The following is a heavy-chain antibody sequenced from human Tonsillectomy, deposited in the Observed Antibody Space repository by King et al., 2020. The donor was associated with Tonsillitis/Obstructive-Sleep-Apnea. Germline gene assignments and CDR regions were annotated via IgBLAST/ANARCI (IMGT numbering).Heavy chain of an antibody. V-gene: IGHV1-24*01. D-gene: IGHD6-6*01. Sequence: QLVQSGAEVKKPGASVKVSCKVSGYTLTELSMHWVRQAPGKGLELMGGFDPEDGETIYAQKFQGRVTMTEDTSTDTAYMELRSLRSEDTAVYYCATVLYSSSSFPYYYYYMDVWGKGTTVTVSS. CDR2: FDPEDGET. J-gene: IGHJ6*03. CDR3: ATVLYSSSSFPYYYYYMDV. CDR1: GYTLTELS.